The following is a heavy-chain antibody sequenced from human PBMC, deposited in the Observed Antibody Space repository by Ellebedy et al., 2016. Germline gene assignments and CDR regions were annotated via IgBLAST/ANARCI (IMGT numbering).Heavy chain of an antibody. V-gene: IGHV3-74*01. CDR2: INGDGRYV. Sequence: HTGGSLRLSCAASGFPFSSHWMHWVRQAPGKGLVWVSRINGDGRYVTYADSVEGRFTISSDNAKNTLYLQMSSLRADGTAVYYCARESGYDLLTENWFDPWGQGTLVTVSS. CDR1: GFPFSSHW. D-gene: IGHD5-12*01. CDR3: ARESGYDLLTENWFDP. J-gene: IGHJ5*02.